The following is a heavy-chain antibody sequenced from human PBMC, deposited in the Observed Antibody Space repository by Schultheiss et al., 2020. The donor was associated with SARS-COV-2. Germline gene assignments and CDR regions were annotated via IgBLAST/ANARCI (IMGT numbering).Heavy chain of an antibody. CDR1: GGSISNYY. D-gene: IGHD3-3*01. V-gene: IGHV4-4*07. CDR3: ARSIFGVDQGAFDI. J-gene: IGHJ3*02. Sequence: SETLSLTCSVSGGSISNYYWNWIRQPAGKGLEWIGRIYHSGSTYYNPSLMSRVTISVDTSKNQFSLKLSSVTAADTAVYYCARSIFGVDQGAFDIWGQGTMVTVSS. CDR2: IYHSGST.